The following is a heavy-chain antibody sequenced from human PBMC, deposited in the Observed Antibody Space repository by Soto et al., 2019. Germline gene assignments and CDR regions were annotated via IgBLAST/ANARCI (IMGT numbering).Heavy chain of an antibody. V-gene: IGHV3-23*01. CDR1: GFTFSSYA. J-gene: IGHJ4*02. CDR3: AKYYMVTRSPFDY. D-gene: IGHD5-18*01. CDR2: ITSTGDRA. Sequence: GVLRLSGAASGFTFSSYAMSWVRQAPGKGLEWVSSITSTGDRAYYADSVKGRFTVSRDNSKNTLYLQMNSLRAEDTAVYYCAKYYMVTRSPFDYWGQGTLVTVSS.